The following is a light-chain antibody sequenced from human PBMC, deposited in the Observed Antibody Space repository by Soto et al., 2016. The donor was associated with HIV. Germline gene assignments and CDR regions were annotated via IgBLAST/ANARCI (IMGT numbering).Light chain of an antibody. V-gene: IGLV3-19*01. CDR1: NLRSYF. CDR3: NSRDSTTNHLV. Sequence: SSELTQDPAVSVALGQTVRITCQGDNLRSYFASWYQQKPGQAPVLVIYGKNNRPSGIPDRISGSSSGDTASLTITGTQAEDEADYYCNSRDSTTNHLVFGGGTRLTVL. CDR2: GKN. J-gene: IGLJ2*01.